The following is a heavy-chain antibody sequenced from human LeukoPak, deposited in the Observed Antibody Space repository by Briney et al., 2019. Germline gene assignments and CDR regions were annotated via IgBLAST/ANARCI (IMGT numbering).Heavy chain of an antibody. CDR3: AKDQSMTMIVVVSFDY. J-gene: IGHJ4*02. V-gene: IGHV3-23*01. Sequence: GGSLRLSCAASGFTFSGYAMSWVRQAPGEGLEWVSSISGSGDSTYYADSVKGRFTISRDNSKNTLFLQMNSLRAEDTAVYYCAKDQSMTMIVVVSFDYWGQGTLVTVSS. D-gene: IGHD3-22*01. CDR2: ISGSGDST. CDR1: GFTFSGYA.